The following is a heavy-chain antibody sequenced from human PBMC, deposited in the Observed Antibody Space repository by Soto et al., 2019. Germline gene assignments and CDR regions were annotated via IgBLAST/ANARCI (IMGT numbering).Heavy chain of an antibody. Sequence: PGGSLRLSCAAYGFTFSTYGMHWVRQAPGKGLEWVAVIYYDGSTKYYADSVKGRFTVSRDNSKNTMFLQMNSLRAEDTALYYCARDVPQKWYYVGFDYWGQGTLVTVSS. J-gene: IGHJ4*02. CDR1: GFTFSTYG. V-gene: IGHV3-33*01. D-gene: IGHD1-7*01. CDR2: IYYDGSTK. CDR3: ARDVPQKWYYVGFDY.